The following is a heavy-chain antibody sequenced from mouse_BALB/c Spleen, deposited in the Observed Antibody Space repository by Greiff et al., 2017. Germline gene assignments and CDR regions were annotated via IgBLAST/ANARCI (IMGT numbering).Heavy chain of an antibody. CDR2: IRNKANGYTT. CDR1: GFTFTDYY. Sequence: EVQVVESGGGLVQPGGSLRLSCATSGFTFTDYYMSWVRQPPGKALEWLGFIRNKANGYTTEYSASVKGRFTISRDNSQSILYLQMNTLRAEDSATYYCARDSPYYYGSSPYYFDYWGQGTTLTVSS. V-gene: IGHV7-3*02. J-gene: IGHJ2*01. CDR3: ARDSPYYYGSSPYYFDY. D-gene: IGHD1-1*01.